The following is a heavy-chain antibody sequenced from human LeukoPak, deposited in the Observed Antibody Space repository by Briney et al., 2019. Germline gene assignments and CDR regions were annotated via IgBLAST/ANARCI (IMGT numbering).Heavy chain of an antibody. CDR1: GDSVSSNSAA. D-gene: IGHD1-26*01. V-gene: IGHV6-1*01. J-gene: IGHJ4*02. CDR3: ARDTWELPNKSYYFDY. Sequence: SQTLSLTCAISGDSVSSNSAAWNWIRQSPSRGLEWLGRTYYRSKWYNDYAVSVKSRITTNPDTSKNQFSLQLNSVTPEDTAVYYCARDTWELPNKSYYFDYWGQGTLVTVSS. CDR2: TYYRSKWYN.